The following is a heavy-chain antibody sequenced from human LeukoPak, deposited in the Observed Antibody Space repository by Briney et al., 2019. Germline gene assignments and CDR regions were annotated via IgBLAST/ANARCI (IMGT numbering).Heavy chain of an antibody. V-gene: IGHV4-59*08. J-gene: IGHJ6*03. D-gene: IGHD3-3*01. Sequence: KPSETLSLTCTVSGGSISSYYWSWIPQPPGKGLEWSGYLYYSGSTNYNPSLTSRVTIPVDTSKNRFSLKLSSETATDTSVYLRARRSLRHDFWSGHYYDYMDVWGKGTTVTVSS. CDR3: ARRSLRHDFWSGHYYDYMDV. CDR1: GGSISSYY. CDR2: LYYSGST.